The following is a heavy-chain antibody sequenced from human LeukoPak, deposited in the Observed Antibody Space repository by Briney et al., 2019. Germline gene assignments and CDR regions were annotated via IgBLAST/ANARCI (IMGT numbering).Heavy chain of an antibody. J-gene: IGHJ4*02. D-gene: IGHD3/OR15-3a*01. CDR3: ARQTGSGLFILP. CDR2: IYYSGST. V-gene: IGHV4-39*01. Sequence: SETLSLTCTVSGGSISSSSYYWGWIRQPPGKGLEWIGSIYYSGSTYYNPSLKSRVTISVDTSKNQFSLKLSSVAAADTVVYYCARQTGSGLFILPGGQGTLVTVSS. CDR1: GGSISSSSYY.